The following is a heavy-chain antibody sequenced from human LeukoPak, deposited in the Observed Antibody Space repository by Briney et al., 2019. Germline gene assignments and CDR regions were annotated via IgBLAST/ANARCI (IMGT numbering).Heavy chain of an antibody. Sequence: GASVKVSCKASGYTFTGYYMHWVRQAPGQGLEWMGWINPNSGGTNYAQKFQGRVTMTRDTSISTAYMELSRLRSDDTAVYYCARDLELYYYDSSGYFPDYWGQGTLVTVSS. CDR1: GYTFTGYY. J-gene: IGHJ4*02. CDR2: INPNSGGT. CDR3: ARDLELYYYDSSGYFPDY. D-gene: IGHD3-22*01. V-gene: IGHV1-2*02.